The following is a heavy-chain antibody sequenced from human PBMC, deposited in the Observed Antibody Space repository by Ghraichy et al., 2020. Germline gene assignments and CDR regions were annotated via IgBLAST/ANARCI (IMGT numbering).Heavy chain of an antibody. J-gene: IGHJ6*03. D-gene: IGHD6-6*01. CDR1: GGSISGYY. CDR2: IYHTGRT. Sequence: SETLSLTYTASGGSISGYYWSWFRQPPGKGLQWIGYIYHTGRTYYNPSLKSRVTISVDTSKSQFSLKLRSVTAADTAVYYCARVARPYYYYMDVWGKGTTVTVSS. V-gene: IGHV4-59*01. CDR3: ARVARPYYYYMDV.